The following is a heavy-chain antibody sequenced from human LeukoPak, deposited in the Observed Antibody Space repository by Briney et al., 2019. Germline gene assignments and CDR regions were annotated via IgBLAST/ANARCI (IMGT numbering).Heavy chain of an antibody. CDR3: ARDSFDSSGYYYYY. CDR1: GFTFSDYY. D-gene: IGHD3-22*01. V-gene: IGHV3-11*01. Sequence: GGSLRLSCAASGFTFSDYYMSWIRQAPGKGLEWVSYISSSGSTIYYADSVKGRFTISRDNAKNSLYLQMNSLRDEDTAVYYCARDSFDSSGYYYYYWGQGTLVTVSS. CDR2: ISSSGSTI. J-gene: IGHJ4*02.